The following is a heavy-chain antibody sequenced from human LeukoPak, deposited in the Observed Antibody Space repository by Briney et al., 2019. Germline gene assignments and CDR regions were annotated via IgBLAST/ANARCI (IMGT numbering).Heavy chain of an antibody. D-gene: IGHD1-26*01. J-gene: IGHJ4*02. CDR3: ARVLGRSSPFDY. CDR1: GYSISSGYY. CDR2: IYHSGTT. V-gene: IGHV4-38-2*01. Sequence: SETLSLTCAVSGYSISSGYYWGWIRQPPGKGLEWIGSIYHSGTTHYNPSLKSRVTISVDTSKNQFSLKLSSVTAADTAIYYCARVLGRSSPFDYWGQGSPVTVSS.